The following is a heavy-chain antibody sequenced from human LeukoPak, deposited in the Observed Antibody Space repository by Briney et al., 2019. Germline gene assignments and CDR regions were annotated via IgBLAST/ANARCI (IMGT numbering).Heavy chain of an antibody. Sequence: SETLSLTCTVSGGSLSSYYSSWSRQPPGKGRGRGGDIYYSGSTTYNPSLKSRVTISEETSKKQFSLKMSSLTAARTAVYICAREYGSGSYVAYYYYYMDVWGKGNTVTISS. V-gene: IGHV4-59*12. CDR3: AREYGSGSYVAYYYYYMDV. CDR2: IYYSGST. CDR1: GGSLSSYY. D-gene: IGHD3-10*01. J-gene: IGHJ6*03.